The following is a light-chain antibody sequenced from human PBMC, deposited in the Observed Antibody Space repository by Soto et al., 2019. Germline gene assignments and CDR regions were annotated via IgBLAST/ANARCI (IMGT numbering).Light chain of an antibody. J-gene: IGLJ1*01. CDR3: SSYARTSTLV. Sequence: QSVLTRPASVSGSPGQSITISCTGTSSDVGGYNFVSWYEHHPGKAPKLIIYDVYYRPSGVSDRFSGSKSGNTASLTISGLQAEDEADYYCSSYARTSTLVVGIGTTVTVL. CDR1: SSDVGGYNF. CDR2: DVY. V-gene: IGLV2-14*03.